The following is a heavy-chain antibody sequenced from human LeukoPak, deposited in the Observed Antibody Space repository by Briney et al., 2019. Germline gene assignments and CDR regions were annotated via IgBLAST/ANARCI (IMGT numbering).Heavy chain of an antibody. CDR2: TYYRSKWYN. J-gene: IGHJ6*02. CDR3: AREYSSGWEYYYYYGMDV. Sequence: PSQTLSLTCAISGDSVSSNSAAWNWIRQSPSRGLEWLGRTYYRSKWYNDYAVSVKSRITVNPDTSKNQFSLQLNSVTPEDTAVYYCAREYSSGWEYYYYYGMDVWGQGTTVTVSS. CDR1: GDSVSSNSAA. V-gene: IGHV6-1*01. D-gene: IGHD6-19*01.